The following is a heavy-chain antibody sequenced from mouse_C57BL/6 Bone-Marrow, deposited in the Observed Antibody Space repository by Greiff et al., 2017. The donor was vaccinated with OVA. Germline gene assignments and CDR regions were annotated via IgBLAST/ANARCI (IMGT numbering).Heavy chain of an antibody. CDR3: ARGIIRGSKDYFDY. CDR2: IDPNSGGT. Sequence: QVQLKHPGAELVKPGASVKLSCKASGYTFTSYWMHWVKQRPGRGLEWIGRIDPNSGGTKYNEKFKSKATLTVDKPSSTAYMQLSSLTSEDSAVYYCARGIIRGSKDYFDYWGQGTTLTVSS. D-gene: IGHD1-1*01. J-gene: IGHJ2*01. V-gene: IGHV1-72*01. CDR1: GYTFTSYW.